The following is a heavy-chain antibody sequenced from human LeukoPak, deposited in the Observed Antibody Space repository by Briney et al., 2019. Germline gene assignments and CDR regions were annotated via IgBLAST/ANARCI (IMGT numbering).Heavy chain of an antibody. J-gene: IGHJ4*02. V-gene: IGHV3-9*03. Sequence: GGSLRLSCTASGFNFEDYAMHWVRQAPGKGLEWVSGISWNSGRIGYADSVKGRFTISRDNAKNSLYLQMNSLRAEDMAFYYCAKGHDRGWKVLDYWGQGTLVSVSS. CDR2: ISWNSGRI. D-gene: IGHD1-1*01. CDR1: GFNFEDYA. CDR3: AKGHDRGWKVLDY.